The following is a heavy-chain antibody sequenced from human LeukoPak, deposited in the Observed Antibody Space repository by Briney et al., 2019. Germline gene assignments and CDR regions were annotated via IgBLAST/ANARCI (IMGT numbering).Heavy chain of an antibody. V-gene: IGHV4-59*01. CDR1: GGSISSYY. CDR3: AREGDYGDYYYYYYMDV. D-gene: IGHD4-17*01. CDR2: IYYSGST. J-gene: IGHJ6*03. Sequence: SETLSLTCTVSGGSISSYYWSWIRQPPGKGLEWIGYIYYSGSTNYNPSLKSRVTISVDTSKNQFSLKLSSVTAADTAVYYCAREGDYGDYYYYYYMDVWGKGTTVTISS.